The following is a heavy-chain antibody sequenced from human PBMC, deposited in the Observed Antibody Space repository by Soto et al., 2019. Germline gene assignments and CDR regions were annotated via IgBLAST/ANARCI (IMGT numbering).Heavy chain of an antibody. V-gene: IGHV3-21*01. Sequence: EVQLVESGGGLVKPGGSLRLSCAASGFPFSSYSMNWVRQAPGKGLEWVSSISSGSSYTYFADSVKGRFTISRDNAQNSLYLQMNIRRADNTAVYYCARYRRGSGIPPIDVWGKGTTVTVSS. CDR2: ISSGSSYT. CDR3: ARYRRGSGIPPIDV. J-gene: IGHJ6*03. CDR1: GFPFSSYS. D-gene: IGHD3-10*01.